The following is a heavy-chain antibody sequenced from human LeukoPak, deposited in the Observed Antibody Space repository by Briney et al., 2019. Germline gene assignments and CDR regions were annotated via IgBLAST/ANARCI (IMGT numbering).Heavy chain of an antibody. CDR2: IYYSGST. CDR3: ARSGAYGSGSYYGY. D-gene: IGHD3-10*01. Sequence: SETLSLTRTVSGGSISSYYWSWIRQPPGKGLEWIGYIYYSGSTNYNPSLKSRVIISVDTSKNQFSLKLSSVTAADTAVYYCARSGAYGSGSYYGYWGQGTLVTVSS. J-gene: IGHJ4*02. CDR1: GGSISSYY. V-gene: IGHV4-59*08.